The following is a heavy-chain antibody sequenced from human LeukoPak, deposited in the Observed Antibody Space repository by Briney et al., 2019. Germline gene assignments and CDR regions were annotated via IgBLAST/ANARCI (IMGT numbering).Heavy chain of an antibody. CDR3: AKEAFDYGDFRHFDY. D-gene: IGHD4-17*01. CDR2: ISYDGSNK. CDR1: GFTFSSYG. J-gene: IGHJ4*02. V-gene: IGHV3-30*18. Sequence: GRSLRLSCVASGFTFSSYGMHWVRQAPGKGLEWVALISYDGSNKYYADSVKGRFTISRDNSKSTLYLQMNSLRAEDTAVYYCAKEAFDYGDFRHFDYWGQGTLVTVSS.